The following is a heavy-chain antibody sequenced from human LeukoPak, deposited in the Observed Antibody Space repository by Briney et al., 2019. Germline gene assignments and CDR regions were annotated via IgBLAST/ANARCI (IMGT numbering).Heavy chain of an antibody. J-gene: IGHJ4*02. V-gene: IGHV3-73*01. CDR1: GFTFSGSA. CDR3: TGNYYGSGSYADFDY. D-gene: IGHD3-10*01. Sequence: GSLRLSCAASGFTFSGSALHWVRQASGKGLEWVGRIRSTANGYATAYAASVKGRFTISRDDSKNTAYLQMDSLKTEDTAVYYCTGNYYGSGSYADFDYWGQGTLVTVSS. CDR2: IRSTANGYAT.